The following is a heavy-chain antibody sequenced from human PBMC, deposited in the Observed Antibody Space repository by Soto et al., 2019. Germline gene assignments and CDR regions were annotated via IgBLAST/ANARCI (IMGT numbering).Heavy chain of an antibody. CDR2: IYYSGST. CDR3: ARDKGADFWSGYGDGMDV. Sequence: QVQLQESGPGLVKPSQTLSLTCTVSGGSISSGDYYWSWIRQPPGKGLEWIGYIYYSGSTYYNPSLKSRVTISVDTSKNQFSLKLSSVTAADTAVYYCARDKGADFWSGYGDGMDVWGQGTTVTVSS. CDR1: GGSISSGDYY. V-gene: IGHV4-30-4*01. D-gene: IGHD3-3*01. J-gene: IGHJ6*02.